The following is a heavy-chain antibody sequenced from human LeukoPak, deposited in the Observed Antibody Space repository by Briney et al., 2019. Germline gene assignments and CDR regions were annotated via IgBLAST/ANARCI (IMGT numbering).Heavy chain of an antibody. CDR1: GYTFTNYA. CDR3: ARPRYCSSTSCFGWFDP. J-gene: IGHJ5*02. Sequence: ASVKVSCKASGYTFTNYAMHWVRQAPGQRLEWMGWINTGNGNTKYSQEFQGRVTMTRNTSISTAYMELSSLRSEDTAVYYCARPRYCSSTSCFGWFDPWGQGTLVTVSS. CDR2: INTGNGNT. V-gene: IGHV1-3*03. D-gene: IGHD2-2*01.